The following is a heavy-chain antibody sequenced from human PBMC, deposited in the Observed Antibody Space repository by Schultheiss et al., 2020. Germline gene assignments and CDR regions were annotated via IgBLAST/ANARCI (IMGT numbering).Heavy chain of an antibody. CDR1: GGTFSSYA. Sequence: KISCKASGGTFSSYAISWVRQAPGQGLEWMGRIIPILGIANYAQKFQGRVTITADKSTSTAYMELRSLRSDDTAVYYCAREFGEIPNNWFDPWGQGTLVTVSS. V-gene: IGHV1-69*04. CDR3: AREFGEIPNNWFDP. D-gene: IGHD3-10*01. CDR2: IIPILGIA. J-gene: IGHJ5*02.